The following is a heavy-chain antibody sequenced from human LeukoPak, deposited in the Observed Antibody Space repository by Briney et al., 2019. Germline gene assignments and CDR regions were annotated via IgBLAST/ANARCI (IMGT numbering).Heavy chain of an antibody. CDR1: GGTFSSYA. CDR3: ARVRSPPRAMIVVVIDY. D-gene: IGHD3-22*01. J-gene: IGHJ4*02. Sequence: SVKVSCKASGGTFSSYAISWVRQAPGQGLEWMGGIIPIFGTANYAQKFQGRVTITADESTSTAYMELSSLRSDDTAVYYCARVRSPPRAMIVVVIDYWGQGTLVTVSS. CDR2: IIPIFGTA. V-gene: IGHV1-69*01.